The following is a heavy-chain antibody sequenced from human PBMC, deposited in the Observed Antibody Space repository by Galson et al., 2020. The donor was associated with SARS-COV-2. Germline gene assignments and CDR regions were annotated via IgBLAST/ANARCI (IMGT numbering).Heavy chain of an antibody. CDR2: ISGSGGST. V-gene: IGHV3-23*01. CDR3: ADIIDDSSGPLLGGPSAY. CDR1: GFTFSSYA. D-gene: IGHD3-22*01. Sequence: PGGSLRLSCAASGFTFSSYAMSWVRQAPGKGLEWVSAISGSGGSTYYADSVKGRFTISRDNSKNTLYLQMNSLRAEDTAVYYCADIIDDSSGPLLGGPSAYWGQGTLVTVSS. J-gene: IGHJ4*02.